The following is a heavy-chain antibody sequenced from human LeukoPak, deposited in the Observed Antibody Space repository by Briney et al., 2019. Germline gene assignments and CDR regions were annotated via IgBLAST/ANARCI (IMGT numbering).Heavy chain of an antibody. CDR1: GGSISSGGYY. CDR2: IYYSGST. Sequence: PSETLSLTCTVSGGSISSGGYYWSWIRQHPGEGLEWIGYIYYSGSTYYNPSLKSRVTISVDTSKNQFSLKLSSVTAADTAVYYCARDSSGYYPDYWGQGTLVTASS. D-gene: IGHD3-22*01. CDR3: ARDSSGYYPDY. J-gene: IGHJ4*02. V-gene: IGHV4-31*03.